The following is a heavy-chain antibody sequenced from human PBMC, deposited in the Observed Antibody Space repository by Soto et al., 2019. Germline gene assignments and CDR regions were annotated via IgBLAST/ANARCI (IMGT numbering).Heavy chain of an antibody. J-gene: IGHJ4*02. CDR2: IWYDGSNK. CDR1: GFTFSSYG. CDR3: ARDGYNLRAFDY. V-gene: IGHV3-33*01. Sequence: QVQLVESGGGVVQPGRSLRLSCAASGFTFSSYGMHWVRQAPGKGLEWVAVIWYDGSNKYCADSVKGRFTISRDNSKNTLYLQMNSLRAEDTAVYYCARDGYNLRAFDYWGQGTLVTVSS. D-gene: IGHD5-12*01.